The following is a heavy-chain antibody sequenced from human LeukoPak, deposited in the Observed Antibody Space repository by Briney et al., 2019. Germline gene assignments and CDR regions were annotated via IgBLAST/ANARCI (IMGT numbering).Heavy chain of an antibody. CDR3: AKGGWFEYNWFDP. J-gene: IGHJ5*02. CDR1: GFTFTSYW. CDR2: INGDGRST. D-gene: IGHD3-10*01. Sequence: GGSLRLSRAASGFTFTSYWMHWVRQAPGKGLVWVSRINGDGRSTSYADSVKGRFTISRDNAKNTVYLQMNSLRVEDTAVYYCAKGGWFEYNWFDPWGQGTLVTVSS. V-gene: IGHV3-74*01.